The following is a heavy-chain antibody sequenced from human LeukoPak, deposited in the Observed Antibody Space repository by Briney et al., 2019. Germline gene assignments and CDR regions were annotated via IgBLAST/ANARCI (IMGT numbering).Heavy chain of an antibody. J-gene: IGHJ4*02. D-gene: IGHD5-18*01. CDR2: ISSSSSYI. CDR3: ARPPGYSYGYKY. CDR1: GFTFSSYS. Sequence: GGSLRLSCAASGFTFSSYSMNWVRQAPGKGLEWVSSISSSSSYIYYADSVKGRFTISRDNAKNSLYLQMNSLRAEDTAVYYCARPPGYSYGYKYWGQGTLVTVSS. V-gene: IGHV3-21*01.